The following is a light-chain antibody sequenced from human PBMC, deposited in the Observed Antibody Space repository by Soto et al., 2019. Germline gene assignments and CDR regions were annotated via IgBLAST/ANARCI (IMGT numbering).Light chain of an antibody. CDR1: QSVSSN. CDR3: QQYNNWPLT. Sequence: EIVMTQSPATLSVSPGERATLSCRASQSVSSNLALYQQKPVQAPRLLIYGASTRSTGIPARFSGSGSGTEFTLTISSLQSEDFAVYYCQQYNNWPLTFGGGTKVEIK. J-gene: IGKJ4*01. V-gene: IGKV3-15*01. CDR2: GAS.